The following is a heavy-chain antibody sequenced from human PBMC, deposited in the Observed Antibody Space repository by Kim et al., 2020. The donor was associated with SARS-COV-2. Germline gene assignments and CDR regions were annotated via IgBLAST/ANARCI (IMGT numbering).Heavy chain of an antibody. Sequence: ASVKVSCKASGYTFTSYGISWVRQAPGQGLEWMGWISAYNGNTNYAQKLQGRVTMTTDTSTSTAYMELRSLRSDDTAVYYCARTQPRSYYDFWSGYSREGGYYYYYMDVCGSGTTITVSS. J-gene: IGHJ6*03. CDR2: ISAYNGNT. V-gene: IGHV1-18*01. CDR1: GYTFTSYG. CDR3: ARTQPRSYYDFWSGYSREGGYYYYYMDV. D-gene: IGHD3-3*01.